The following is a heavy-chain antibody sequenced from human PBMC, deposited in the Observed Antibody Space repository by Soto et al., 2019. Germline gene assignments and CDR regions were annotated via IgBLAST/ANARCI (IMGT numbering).Heavy chain of an antibody. CDR1: GFFFSSYT. V-gene: IGHV3-21*01. Sequence: EVQLVESGGGLVKPGGSLRLSCAGSGFFFSSYTMNWVRQAPGKGLEWVSSISGNSGDIYYADSVKGRFTISRDNAKNSLFLQMKNLRAEDTAVYYCASEITVDGRAGYWGQGTLVTVSS. D-gene: IGHD6-19*01. CDR3: ASEITVDGRAGY. J-gene: IGHJ4*02. CDR2: ISGNSGDI.